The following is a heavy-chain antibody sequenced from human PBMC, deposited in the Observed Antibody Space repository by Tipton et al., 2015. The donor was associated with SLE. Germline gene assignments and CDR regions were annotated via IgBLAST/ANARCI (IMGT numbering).Heavy chain of an antibody. Sequence: SLRLSCAASGFTFSSYAMHWVRQAPGKGLEWVAVISYDGSNKYYADSVKGRFTISRDNSKNTLYLQMNSLRAEDTAVYYCAGELSPIYGMDVWGQGTKVTVSS. J-gene: IGHJ6*02. CDR3: AGELSPIYGMDV. CDR2: ISYDGSNK. V-gene: IGHV3-30*04. CDR1: GFTFSSYA. D-gene: IGHD3-16*02.